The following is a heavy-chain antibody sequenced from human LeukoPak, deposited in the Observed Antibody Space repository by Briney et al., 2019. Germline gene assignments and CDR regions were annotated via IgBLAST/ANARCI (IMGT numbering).Heavy chain of an antibody. CDR3: ARAPITMVLGWFDP. CDR2: ISSSSSYI. D-gene: IGHD3-10*01. CDR1: GFTFSSYS. J-gene: IGHJ5*02. Sequence: PGGSLRLSCAASGFTFSSYSMNWVRQAPGKGLEWVSSISSSSSYIYYADSVKGRFTISRDNAKNSLYLQMNSLRAEDTAVYYCARAPITMVLGWFDPWGQGTLVTVSS. V-gene: IGHV3-21*01.